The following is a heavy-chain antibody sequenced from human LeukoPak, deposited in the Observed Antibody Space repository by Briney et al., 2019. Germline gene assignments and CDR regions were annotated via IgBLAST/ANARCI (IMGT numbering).Heavy chain of an antibody. V-gene: IGHV4-4*07. J-gene: IGHJ6*03. CDR3: ARGVYSSSWYGNYYCYYMDV. D-gene: IGHD6-13*01. CDR2: IFTSGST. Sequence: PSETLSLTCTVSGGSISSYYWSWIRQPAGKGLEWMGRIFTSGSTNYNPSLKSRVTMSVDTSKNQLSLKLSSVTAADTAVYYCARGVYSSSWYGNYYCYYMDVWGKGTTVTVSS. CDR1: GGSISSYY.